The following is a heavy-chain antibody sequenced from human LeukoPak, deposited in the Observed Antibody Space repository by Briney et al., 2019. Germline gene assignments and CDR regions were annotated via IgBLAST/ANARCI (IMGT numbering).Heavy chain of an antibody. CDR2: IYSSGST. D-gene: IGHD5/OR15-5a*01. Sequence: NPSETLSLTCAVSGGSISGYYWSWIRQPAGKGLEWTGRIYSSGSTNYNPSLESRVTVSVDTSKNQFSLNLSSVTAADTAVYYCAREVSGDRRFDPWGQGTLVTVSS. CDR1: GGSISGYY. J-gene: IGHJ5*02. CDR3: AREVSGDRRFDP. V-gene: IGHV4-4*07.